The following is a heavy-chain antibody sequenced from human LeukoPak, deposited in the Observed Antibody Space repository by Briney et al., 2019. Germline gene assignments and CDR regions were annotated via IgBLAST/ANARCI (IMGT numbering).Heavy chain of an antibody. Sequence: PGGSLRLSCVASGFTFNTYGMHWVRQAPGKGLEWVAVIWYDGSKKFYADPVNGRFTISRDNSKNTLYLQMNSLRAEDTAVYYCAKGGGHSGSYQNLYYYYYMDVWGKGTTVTVSS. CDR3: AKGGGHSGSYQNLYYYYYMDV. D-gene: IGHD1-26*01. V-gene: IGHV3-30*02. CDR2: IWYDGSKK. CDR1: GFTFNTYG. J-gene: IGHJ6*03.